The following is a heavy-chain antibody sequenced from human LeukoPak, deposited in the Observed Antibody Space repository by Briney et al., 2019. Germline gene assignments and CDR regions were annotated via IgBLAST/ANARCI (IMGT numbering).Heavy chain of an antibody. CDR1: GGTFSSYA. D-gene: IGHD3-16*01. Sequence: SVKVSCKASGGTFSSYAISWVRQAPGQGLEWMGRIIPIFGTANYAQKFHGRVTITTDESTSTAYMKLSSLRSADTAVYCGAECGQTSVSFVYWGPGTLVTVSS. CDR3: AECGQTSVSFVY. V-gene: IGHV1-69*05. CDR2: IIPIFGTA. J-gene: IGHJ4*03.